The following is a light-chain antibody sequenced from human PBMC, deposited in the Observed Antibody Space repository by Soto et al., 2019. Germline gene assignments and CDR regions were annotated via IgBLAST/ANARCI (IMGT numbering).Light chain of an antibody. CDR2: GAS. J-gene: IGKJ2*01. V-gene: IGKV3-20*01. CDR3: QQYGSSPRYT. CDR1: QSVSSSY. Sequence: EIVLTQSPGTLSLSPGERATLSCRASQSVSSSYLAWYQQKPGQAPRLLIYGASSRATGIPDRFSGSGSGTDFTFTISRPEPEDFAVYYCQQYGSSPRYTFGQGTKLEIK.